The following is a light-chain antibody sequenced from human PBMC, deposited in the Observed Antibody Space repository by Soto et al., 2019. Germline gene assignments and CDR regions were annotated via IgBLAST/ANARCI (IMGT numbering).Light chain of an antibody. CDR1: QSVSSSY. Sequence: EIVLTHSPATLSLSPWEIATLSCRASQSVSSSYLAWYQQKPGQAPRLLIYGASSRATGIPDRFSGSGSGTDFTLTISSLEPEDSAVYYCQQRSNWPSLTIGGGTKVDIK. CDR3: QQRSNWPSLT. V-gene: IGKV3D-20*02. J-gene: IGKJ4*01. CDR2: GAS.